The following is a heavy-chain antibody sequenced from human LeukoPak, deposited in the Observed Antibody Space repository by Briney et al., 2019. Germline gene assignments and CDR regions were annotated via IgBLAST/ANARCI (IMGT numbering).Heavy chain of an antibody. Sequence: KRGESLKISCKGSGYSFTSYWIGWVRQMPGKGLEWMGIIYPGDSDTRYSPSFQGQVTISADKSISTAYLQWSSLKASDTAMYYCARQPNYDILTGYYYYGMDVWGQGTTVTVSS. CDR2: IYPGDSDT. CDR3: ARQPNYDILTGYYYYGMDV. J-gene: IGHJ6*02. V-gene: IGHV5-51*01. D-gene: IGHD3-9*01. CDR1: GYSFTSYW.